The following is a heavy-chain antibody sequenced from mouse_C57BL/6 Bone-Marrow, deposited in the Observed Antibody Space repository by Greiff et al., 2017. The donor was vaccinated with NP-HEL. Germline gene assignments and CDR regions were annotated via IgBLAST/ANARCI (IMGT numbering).Heavy chain of an antibody. CDR1: GYTFTSYW. J-gene: IGHJ1*03. CDR2: IYPGSGST. CDR3: ARPPYYYGSSYWYFDV. D-gene: IGHD1-1*01. V-gene: IGHV1-55*01. Sequence: QVQLQQPGAELVKPGASVKMSCKASGYTFTSYWITWVKQRPGQGLEWIGDIYPGSGSTNYNEKFKSKATLTVDTSSSTAYMQLSSLTSDDSAVYYCARPPYYYGSSYWYFDVWGTGTTVTVSS.